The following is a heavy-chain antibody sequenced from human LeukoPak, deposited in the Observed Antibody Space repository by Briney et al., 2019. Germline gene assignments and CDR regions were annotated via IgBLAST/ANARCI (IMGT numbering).Heavy chain of an antibody. J-gene: IGHJ4*02. V-gene: IGHV3-49*04. CDR1: GFTFGDYS. CDR3: TRGRRATHDY. Sequence: TGRSLRLSCTASGFTFGDYSMNWVRQAPGKGLEWVGFIRSKAYGGTTEYAASVKGRFTISRDDSKSIAYLQMSSLKTDDTAVYYCTRGRRATHDYWGQGTLVTVSS. CDR2: IRSKAYGGTT. D-gene: IGHD1-26*01.